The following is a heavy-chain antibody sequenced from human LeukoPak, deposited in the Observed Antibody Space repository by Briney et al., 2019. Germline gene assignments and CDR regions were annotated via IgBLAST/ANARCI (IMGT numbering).Heavy chain of an antibody. V-gene: IGHV4-4*09. J-gene: IGHJ5*02. Sequence: PSETLSLTCTVSGASNNSYYWSWIRQPPGKGLEWIGYTHPSGNTNYSPSFKSRVTISMDTSTNQFSLKLKSVTAADTAVYFCARKAPKKGWFDPWGQGTLVTVSS. CDR1: GASNNSYY. CDR2: THPSGNT. CDR3: ARKAPKKGWFDP.